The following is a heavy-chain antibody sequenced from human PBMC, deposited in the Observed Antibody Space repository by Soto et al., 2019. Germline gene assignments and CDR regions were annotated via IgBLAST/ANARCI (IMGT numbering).Heavy chain of an antibody. D-gene: IGHD5-12*01. CDR2: IIPIFGTA. CDR3: AREMATTKGPFDY. J-gene: IGHJ4*02. Sequence: QVQLVQSGAEVTKPGSSVKVSCKASGGTFSSYAISWVRQAPGQGLEWMGGIIPIFGTANYAQKFQGRVTSTADKSTSTAYMELSSLRSEDTDVYYWAREMATTKGPFDYWGQGTLVTVSS. CDR1: GGTFSSYA. V-gene: IGHV1-69*06.